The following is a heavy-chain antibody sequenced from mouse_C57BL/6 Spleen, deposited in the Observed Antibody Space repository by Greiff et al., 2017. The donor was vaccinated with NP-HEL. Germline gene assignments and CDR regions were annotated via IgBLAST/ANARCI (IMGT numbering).Heavy chain of an antibody. CDR3: ARDYCSSYWFAY. D-gene: IGHD1-1*01. V-gene: IGHV1-9*01. CDR2: ILPGNGST. Sequence: VQLKQSGAELMKPGASVKLSCKATGYTFTGYWMEWVKQRPGHGLEWIGEILPGNGSTSYNEKFKGKATLTADTSSSTAYMQLSSLTTEDSAVDYCARDYCSSYWFAYWGQGTLVTVSA. J-gene: IGHJ3*01. CDR1: GYTFTGYW.